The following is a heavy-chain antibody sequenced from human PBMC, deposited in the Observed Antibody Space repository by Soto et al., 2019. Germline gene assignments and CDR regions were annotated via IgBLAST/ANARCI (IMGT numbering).Heavy chain of an antibody. CDR2: ISGKNGET. CDR3: ARWTSGSYSDWFDP. V-gene: IGHV1-18*04. D-gene: IGHD1-26*01. J-gene: IGHJ5*02. CDR1: GYSFARYG. Sequence: QVQLVQSGAEVKKPGASVKVSCKASGYSFARYGITWVRQAPGQGPQWMGWISGKNGETKYEQKIQGRVTMTIDTSTSTAYMELMSLRTDDTAVYYCARWTSGSYSDWFDPWGQGTLVSVSS.